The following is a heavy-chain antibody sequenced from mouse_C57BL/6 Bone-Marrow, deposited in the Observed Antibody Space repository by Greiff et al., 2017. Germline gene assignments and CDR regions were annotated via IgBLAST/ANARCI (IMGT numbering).Heavy chain of an antibody. J-gene: IGHJ1*03. CDR1: GFTFTDYY. V-gene: IGHV7-3*01. CDR3: ARFDYYGSSYGYWYFDV. D-gene: IGHD1-1*01. CDR2: IRNKANGYTT. Sequence: EVMLVESGGGLVQPGGSLSLSCAASGFTFTDYYMSWVRQPPGKALEWLGFIRNKANGYTTEYSAYVKGRFTISRDNSQSILYLQMNALRAEDSATYYCARFDYYGSSYGYWYFDVWGTGTTVTVSS.